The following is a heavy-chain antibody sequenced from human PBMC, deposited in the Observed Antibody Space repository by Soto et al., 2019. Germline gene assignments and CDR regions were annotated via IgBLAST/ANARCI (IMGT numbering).Heavy chain of an antibody. CDR2: MNPNSGNT. J-gene: IGHJ5*02. D-gene: IGHD2-2*02. Sequence: QVQLVQSGAEVKKPGASVKVSCKASGYTFTSYDINWVRQATGQGLEWMGWMNPNSGNTGYAQKFQGRVTMTRNTSISTAYMELSSLRSEDTAVYYCARAYCSSTSCYTVNWFDPWGQGTLVTVSS. V-gene: IGHV1-8*01. CDR1: GYTFTSYD. CDR3: ARAYCSSTSCYTVNWFDP.